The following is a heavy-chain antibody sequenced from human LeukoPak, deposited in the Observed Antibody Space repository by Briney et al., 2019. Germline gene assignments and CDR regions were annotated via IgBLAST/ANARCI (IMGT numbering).Heavy chain of an antibody. CDR1: GFTFSRYW. D-gene: IGHD2-8*01. Sequence: GGSLRLSCAASGFTFSRYWMTWVRQAPGKGLEWVANIKQDGSEKYYVDSVKGRFTISRDNAKNSLYLQMNSLRAEDTAVYYCARDRVGDIVLMVYARDFDYWGQGTLVTVSS. CDR3: ARDRVGDIVLMVYARDFDY. J-gene: IGHJ4*02. CDR2: IKQDGSEK. V-gene: IGHV3-7*03.